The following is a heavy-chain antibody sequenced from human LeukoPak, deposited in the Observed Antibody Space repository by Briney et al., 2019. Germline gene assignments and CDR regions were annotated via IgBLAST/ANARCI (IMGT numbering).Heavy chain of an antibody. D-gene: IGHD3-9*01. CDR1: GGSISNYH. J-gene: IGHJ4*02. V-gene: IGHV4-59*08. CDR3: ARKDGDW. Sequence: SETLSLTCTVSGGSISNYHWSWIRQPPGKGLEWIGYIYYSGSTNYNPSLKSRVTISLDTSKNQVSLRLSSVTAADTAVYYCARKDGDWWGQGTLVTVSS. CDR2: IYYSGST.